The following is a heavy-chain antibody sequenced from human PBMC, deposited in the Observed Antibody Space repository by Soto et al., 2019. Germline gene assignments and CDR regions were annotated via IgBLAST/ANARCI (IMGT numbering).Heavy chain of an antibody. J-gene: IGHJ4*02. CDR1: GGSFSGYY. Sequence: SETLSLTFAVYGGSFSGYYWSWIRQPPGKGLEWTGEINHSGSTNYNPSLKSRVTISVDTSKNQFSLKLSSVTAADTAVYYCARGPRALSYWGQGTLVTVSS. V-gene: IGHV4-34*01. CDR3: ARGPRALSY. CDR2: INHSGST.